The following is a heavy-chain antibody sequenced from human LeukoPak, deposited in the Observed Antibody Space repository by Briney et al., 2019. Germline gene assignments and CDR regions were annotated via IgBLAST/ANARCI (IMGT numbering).Heavy chain of an antibody. CDR1: GFTFSSYW. J-gene: IGHJ3*02. CDR2: ISGSGGST. CDR3: AREGPDWESGDAFDI. V-gene: IGHV3-23*01. D-gene: IGHD3-9*01. Sequence: GGSLRLSCAASGFTFSSYWMSWVRQAPGKGLEWVSAISGSGGSTYYTDSVKGRFTISRNNSKNTLYLQMNNLRAEDTAVYYCAREGPDWESGDAFDIWGQGTMVTVSS.